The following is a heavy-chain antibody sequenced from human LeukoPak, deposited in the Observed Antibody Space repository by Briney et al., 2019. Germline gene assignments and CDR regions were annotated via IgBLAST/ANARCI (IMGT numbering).Heavy chain of an antibody. CDR2: IIPIFGTA. CDR3: ASPTRYSSSWFLLY. J-gene: IGHJ4*02. V-gene: IGHV1-69*05. CDR1: GGTFSSYA. Sequence: SSVKVSCKASGGTFSSYAISCVRQAPGQGLECMGGIIPIFGTANYAQKVRGRVTVTTDESHSTAYMELSSLRSEDTAVYYCASPTRYSSSWFLLYWGQGTLVTVSS. D-gene: IGHD6-13*01.